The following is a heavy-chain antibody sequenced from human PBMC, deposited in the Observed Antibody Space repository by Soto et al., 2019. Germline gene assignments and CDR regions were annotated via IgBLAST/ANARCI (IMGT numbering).Heavy chain of an antibody. D-gene: IGHD2-15*01. V-gene: IGHV1-69*12. Sequence: QVQLVQSGAEVKKPGSSVKVSCKASGGTFSSYAISWVRQAPGQGLEWMGGIIPIFGTANYAQKFQGRVTITADESTSTAYMALSSPRSEDTAVYYCARDGCSGGSCYPRWYYYGMDVWGQGTTVTVSS. CDR2: IIPIFGTA. CDR3: ARDGCSGGSCYPRWYYYGMDV. J-gene: IGHJ6*02. CDR1: GGTFSSYA.